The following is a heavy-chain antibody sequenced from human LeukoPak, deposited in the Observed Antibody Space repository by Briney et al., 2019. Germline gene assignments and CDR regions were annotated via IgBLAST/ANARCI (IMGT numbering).Heavy chain of an antibody. CDR2: IYYSGST. J-gene: IGHJ5*02. V-gene: IGHV4-59*08. Sequence: SETLSLTCTVSGGSISSYYWSWIRQPPGKGLEWIGYIYYSGSTNYNPSLKSRVTISVDTSKNQFSLKLCSVTAADTAVYYCARHHPTYYDILTGYLGGNWFDPWGQGTLVTVSS. D-gene: IGHD3-9*01. CDR3: ARHHPTYYDILTGYLGGNWFDP. CDR1: GGSISSYY.